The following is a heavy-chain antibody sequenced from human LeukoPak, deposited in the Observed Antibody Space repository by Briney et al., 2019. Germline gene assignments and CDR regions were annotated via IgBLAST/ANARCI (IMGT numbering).Heavy chain of an antibody. V-gene: IGHV3-9*03. Sequence: PGRSLRLSCAASGFTFDDYAMHWVRKAPGKGLEWVSGISWNSGSIGYADSVKGRFTISRDNAKNSLYLQMNSQTAEDMALYYSAKVSNGVATGAFDIWGQGTMVTVSS. CDR2: ISWNSGSI. CDR1: GFTFDDYA. CDR3: AKVSNGVATGAFDI. D-gene: IGHD2-8*01. J-gene: IGHJ3*02.